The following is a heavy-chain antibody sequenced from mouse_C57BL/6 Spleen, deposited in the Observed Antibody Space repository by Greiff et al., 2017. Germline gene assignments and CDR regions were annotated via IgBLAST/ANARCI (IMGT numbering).Heavy chain of an antibody. V-gene: IGHV1-64*01. D-gene: IGHD1-1*01. CDR3: ALTTVVEGGIDY. CDR1: GYTFTSYW. CDR2: IHPNSGST. Sequence: QVQLKQPGAELVKPGASVKLSCKASGYTFTSYWMHWVKQRPGQGLEWIGLIHPNSGSTNYNEKFKSKATLTVDKSYSTAYMQLSSLTSEDAAVYYCALTTVVEGGIDYWGQGTTLTVSS. J-gene: IGHJ2*01.